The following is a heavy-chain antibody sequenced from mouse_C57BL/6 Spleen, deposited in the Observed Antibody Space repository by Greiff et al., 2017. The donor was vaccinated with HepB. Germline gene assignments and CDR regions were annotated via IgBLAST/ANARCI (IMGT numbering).Heavy chain of an antibody. CDR2: INPNNGGT. V-gene: IGHV1-26*01. Sequence: VQLQQSGPELVKPGASVKISCKASGYTFTDYYMNWVKQSHGKSLEWIGDINPNNGGTSYNQKFKGKATLTVDTSSSTAYMERRSLTSEDAAVYYCARNGLRAMDYWGQGTSVTVSS. D-gene: IGHD3-1*01. CDR3: ARNGLRAMDY. CDR1: GYTFTDYY. J-gene: IGHJ4*01.